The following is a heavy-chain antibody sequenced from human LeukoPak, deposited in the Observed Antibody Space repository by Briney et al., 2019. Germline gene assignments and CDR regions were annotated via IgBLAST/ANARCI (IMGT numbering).Heavy chain of an antibody. J-gene: IGHJ4*02. CDR1: GFTFSSYW. CDR3: VGGSGWLFDY. Sequence: PGGSLRLSCAASGFTFSSYWMFWVRQPPGKGLEWVATIKKDGSEKDYVDSVKGRFTISRGNAENSLSLQMNSLRGDDTAIYYCVGGSGWLFDYWGQGTLVTVSS. V-gene: IGHV3-7*01. D-gene: IGHD6-19*01. CDR2: IKKDGSEK.